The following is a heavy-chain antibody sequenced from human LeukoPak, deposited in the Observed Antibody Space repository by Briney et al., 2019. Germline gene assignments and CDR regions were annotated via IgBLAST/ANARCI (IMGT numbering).Heavy chain of an antibody. Sequence: SETLSLTCAVYNGFDSYYMTIVRQPPGKGLEWVGEITYRGSGNYNPSLKGRATISINVSQRQFSLSLRSVTAADTATYYCGVYGGDWRFDFWGQGTLVTVSS. D-gene: IGHD2-21*02. CDR3: GVYGGDWRFDF. CDR2: ITYRGSG. CDR1: NGFDSYY. V-gene: IGHV4-34*01. J-gene: IGHJ4*02.